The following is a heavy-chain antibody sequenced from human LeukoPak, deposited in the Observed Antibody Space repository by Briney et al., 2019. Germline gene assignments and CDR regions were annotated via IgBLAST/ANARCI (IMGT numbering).Heavy chain of an antibody. CDR1: GYTLTSYD. Sequence: ASVKVSRKASGYTLTSYDINWVRQATGQGLEWMGWMNPNSGRTGYAQNFQGRTTITRNTSISTAYMELSSLRSEDTAVYYCTRETSSRYFDYWGQGTLVTVSS. CDR3: TRETSSRYFDY. V-gene: IGHV1-8*01. J-gene: IGHJ4*02. CDR2: MNPNSGRT.